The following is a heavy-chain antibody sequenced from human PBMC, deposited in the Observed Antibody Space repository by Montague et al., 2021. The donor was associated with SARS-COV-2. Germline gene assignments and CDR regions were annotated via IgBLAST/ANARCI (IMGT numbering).Heavy chain of an antibody. CDR1: SGSFRGYY. CDR2: INHSGST. Sequence: SETRSLTCAVSSGSFRGYYWSWIRQPPGEGLEWIGEINHSGSTTYNPSLESRVSISVDTSNKQFSLKVTSVTAADTAVYYCARLGAITLVRGITKADFSNYGMDVWGQGTTVTVSS. CDR3: ARLGAITLVRGITKADFSNYGMDV. J-gene: IGHJ6*02. V-gene: IGHV4-34*01. D-gene: IGHD3-10*01.